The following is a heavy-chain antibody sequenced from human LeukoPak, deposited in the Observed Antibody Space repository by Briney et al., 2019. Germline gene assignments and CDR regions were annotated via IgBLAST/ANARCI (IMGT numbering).Heavy chain of an antibody. CDR3: ARDLKGFNL. J-gene: IGHJ5*02. CDR2: IKQDGRQE. V-gene: IGHV3-7*04. Sequence: GGSLRLSCVASGCYFSAYLMSWVRQAPGRGLEWVANIKQDGRQEFYLDSVKGRFTISRDNGNNSPYLHMSRLRVEDTAVYYCARDLKGFNLWGQGALVTVSS. CDR1: GCYFSAYL.